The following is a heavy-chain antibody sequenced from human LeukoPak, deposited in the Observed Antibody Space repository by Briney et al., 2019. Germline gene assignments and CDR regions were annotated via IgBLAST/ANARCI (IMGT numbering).Heavy chain of an antibody. V-gene: IGHV1-8*01. CDR2: MNPNSGNT. J-gene: IGHJ4*02. Sequence: GASVKVSCKASGYTFTSYDINWVRQATGQGLEWMGWMNPNSGNTGYAQKFQGRVTMTRNTSISTAYMELSSLRSEDTAVYYCARGPPIAVAGSYYFDYWGQGTLVTVSS. CDR1: GYTFTSYD. D-gene: IGHD6-19*01. CDR3: ARGPPIAVAGSYYFDY.